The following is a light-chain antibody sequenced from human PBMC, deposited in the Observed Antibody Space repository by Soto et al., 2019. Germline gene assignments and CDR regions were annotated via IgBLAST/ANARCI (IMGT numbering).Light chain of an antibody. CDR1: QSVSSY. CDR3: QQFSSYPLT. Sequence: EIVLTQSPATLSLSPGERATLSCRASQSVSSYLAWYQQKPGQAPRLLIYDASSRATGIPDRFSGGGSGTDFTLTIRRLEPEDFAVYYCQQFSSYPLTFGGGTKV. CDR2: DAS. V-gene: IGKV3-11*01. J-gene: IGKJ4*01.